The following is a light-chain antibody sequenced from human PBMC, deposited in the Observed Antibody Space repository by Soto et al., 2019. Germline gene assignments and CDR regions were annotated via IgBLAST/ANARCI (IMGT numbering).Light chain of an antibody. Sequence: LTQSPFTLSLSPVERSTLSFMTSQRVSSNYLAWYQQKPGQAPRLLIYGASNRATGIPARFRGSGSGTDFTLTISRLEPEDFAVYYCQQYGSSGTFGQGTKVDIK. CDR3: QQYGSSGT. J-gene: IGKJ1*01. CDR1: QRVSSNY. V-gene: IGKV3-20*01. CDR2: GAS.